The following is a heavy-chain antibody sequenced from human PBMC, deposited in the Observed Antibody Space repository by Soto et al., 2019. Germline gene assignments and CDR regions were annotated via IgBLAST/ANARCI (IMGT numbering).Heavy chain of an antibody. D-gene: IGHD2-21*02. CDR2: MKASDGDT. Sequence: GASVKVSCKASDYNFNKYYVDWVRQAPGQGLEWVGIMKASDGDTTYAQKFLGRVTMTRDTSTSTAYMELSSLRAEDTAVYFCARGLAPDVVTARDSWGQGTLVTVSS. J-gene: IGHJ4*02. CDR3: ARGLAPDVVTARDS. V-gene: IGHV1-46*02. CDR1: DYNFNKYY.